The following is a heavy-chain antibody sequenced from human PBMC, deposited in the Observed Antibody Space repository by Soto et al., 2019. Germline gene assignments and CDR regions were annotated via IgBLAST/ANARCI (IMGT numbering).Heavy chain of an antibody. Sequence: EVQLLESGGGLVQPGGSLRLACAASGFTFSSYAMRWVRQAPGKGLEWVSSISGIGDSTYYADSVKGRFTISRDNSKNTPYLQMNSLRAEDTAVYYCASRGSGSYYDHWGQGTLVTVSS. V-gene: IGHV3-23*01. CDR1: GFTFSSYA. D-gene: IGHD1-26*01. CDR3: ASRGSGSYYDH. J-gene: IGHJ4*02. CDR2: ISGIGDST.